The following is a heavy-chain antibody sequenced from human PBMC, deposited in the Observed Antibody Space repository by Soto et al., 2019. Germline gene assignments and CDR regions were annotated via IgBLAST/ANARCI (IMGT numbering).Heavy chain of an antibody. CDR3: ARPRYDSSGYYSDY. J-gene: IGHJ4*02. Sequence: GGSLRLSCAASGFTFSSYAMHWVRQAPGKGLEWVAVISYDGSNKYYADSVKGRFTISRDNSKNTLYLQMNSLRAEDTAVYYCARPRYDSSGYYSDYWGQGTLVTVSS. V-gene: IGHV3-30-3*01. D-gene: IGHD3-22*01. CDR2: ISYDGSNK. CDR1: GFTFSSYA.